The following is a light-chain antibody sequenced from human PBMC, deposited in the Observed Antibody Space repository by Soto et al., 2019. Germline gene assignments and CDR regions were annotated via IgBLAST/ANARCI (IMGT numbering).Light chain of an antibody. CDR2: GAS. CDR1: QSVSSSY. J-gene: IGKJ4*01. CDR3: QQYAESPLT. Sequence: EIVLTQSPGTLSLSPGERATLSCRASQSVSSSYLAWYQQKPGQAPRLLIYGASSRATGIPDRFSGSGSGTDFTLTISRLEPDDFAVYYCQQYAESPLTFGGGTKVEIK. V-gene: IGKV3-20*01.